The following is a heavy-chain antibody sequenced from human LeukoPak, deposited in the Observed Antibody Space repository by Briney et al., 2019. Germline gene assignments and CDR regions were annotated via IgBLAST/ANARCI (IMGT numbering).Heavy chain of an antibody. V-gene: IGHV4-4*07. CDR3: ARGGYSSGWYKVDY. CDR1: GGSISSYY. CDR2: IYTSGST. J-gene: IGHJ4*02. D-gene: IGHD6-19*01. Sequence: SETLSLTCTVSGGSISSYYCSWIRQPAGQGQELIGRIYTSGSTNYNPSLKSRVTMSVDTSKNQFSLKLSSVTAADTAVYYCARGGYSSGWYKVDYWGQGTLVTVSS.